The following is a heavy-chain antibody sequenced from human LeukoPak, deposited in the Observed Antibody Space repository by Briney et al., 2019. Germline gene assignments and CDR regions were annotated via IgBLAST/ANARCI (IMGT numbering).Heavy chain of an antibody. CDR2: IYYSRST. V-gene: IGHV4-59*01. J-gene: IGHJ6*02. CDR1: GGSISSYY. Sequence: SETLSLTCTVSGGSISSYYWSWIRQPPGKGLEWIGYIYYSRSTNYNPSLKSRVTISVDTSKNQSSLKLSSVTAADTAVYYCARDGPKGGMDVWGQGTTVTVSS. CDR3: ARDGPKGGMDV.